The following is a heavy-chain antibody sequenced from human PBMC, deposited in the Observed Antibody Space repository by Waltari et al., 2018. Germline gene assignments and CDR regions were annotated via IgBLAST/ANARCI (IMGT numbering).Heavy chain of an antibody. J-gene: IGHJ4*02. CDR2: VHGSGRT. CDR1: GDSMSSTYW. D-gene: IGHD2-15*01. Sequence: QLQQSGPGLVKPSGTLSLICAVSGDSMSSTYWGSWVRQSPGRGLEWIGQVHGSGRTTYNPSFAGRVTMSLDTSAYHFALKLTSATAADTALYFCARDRGRGLYLDTWGQGTLVTVSP. V-gene: IGHV4-4*02. CDR3: ARDRGRGLYLDT.